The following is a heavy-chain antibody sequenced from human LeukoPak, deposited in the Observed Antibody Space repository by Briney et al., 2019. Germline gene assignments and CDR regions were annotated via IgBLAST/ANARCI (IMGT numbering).Heavy chain of an antibody. CDR2: ISSSSSYI. CDR1: GFTFSGYS. Sequence: GGSLRLSCAASGFTFSGYSMNWVRQAPGKGLEWVSSISSSSSYIYYADSVKGRFTISRDNAKNSLYLQMNSLRAEDTAVYYCARVGSGGAKTDYWGQGTLVTVSS. V-gene: IGHV3-21*01. D-gene: IGHD2-15*01. J-gene: IGHJ4*02. CDR3: ARVGSGGAKTDY.